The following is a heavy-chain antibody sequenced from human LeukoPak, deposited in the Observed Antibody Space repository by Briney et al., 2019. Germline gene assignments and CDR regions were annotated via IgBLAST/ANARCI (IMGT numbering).Heavy chain of an antibody. Sequence: PSETLSLTCAVYGGSFSGYYWSWIRQPPGKGLEWIGEINHSGSTNYNPSLKSRVTISVDTSKNQFSLKLSSVTAADTAVYYCARGGYSYGYGSNFDYWGQGTLVTVSS. CDR1: GGSFSGYY. V-gene: IGHV4-34*01. CDR2: INHSGST. D-gene: IGHD5-18*01. J-gene: IGHJ4*02. CDR3: ARGGYSYGYGSNFDY.